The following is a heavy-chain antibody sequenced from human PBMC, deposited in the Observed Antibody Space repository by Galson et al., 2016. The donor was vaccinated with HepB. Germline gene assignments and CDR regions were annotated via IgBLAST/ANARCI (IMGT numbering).Heavy chain of an antibody. CDR1: GFTFSSNS. Sequence: SLRLSCAASGFTFSSNSVHWVRQAPERGLEYVSGVHKGGSTFYADSAKGRFAISRDSSKKMLYLQMSSLRPEDTAVYYCVKEGFESSGGGAFDVWGQGTMVTVSS. CDR3: VKEGFESSGGGAFDV. CDR2: VHKGGST. V-gene: IGHV3-64D*06. D-gene: IGHD3-22*01. J-gene: IGHJ3*01.